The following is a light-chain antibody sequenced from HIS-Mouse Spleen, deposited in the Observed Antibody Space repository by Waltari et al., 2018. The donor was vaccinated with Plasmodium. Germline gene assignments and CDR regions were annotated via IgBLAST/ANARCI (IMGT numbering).Light chain of an antibody. CDR2: DGS. Sequence: QSALTQPRSVSGSPGQSVTISCTGTSSYVGGYTYVSWYHPHPGQAPKLMIYDGSKRPSGVPVRFSGSKSGNTASLTISGLQAEDEADYYCCSYAGSYTLVFGGGTKLTVL. J-gene: IGLJ2*01. CDR3: CSYAGSYTLV. V-gene: IGLV2-11*01. CDR1: SSYVGGYTY.